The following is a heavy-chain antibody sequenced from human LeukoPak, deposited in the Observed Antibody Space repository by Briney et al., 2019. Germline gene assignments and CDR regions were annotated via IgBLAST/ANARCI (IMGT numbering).Heavy chain of an antibody. J-gene: IGHJ4*02. CDR1: GFTFSSYA. V-gene: IGHV3-30*04. Sequence: GGSLRLSCAASGFTFSSYAMHWVRQAPGRGLEWVAVISYDGSNKYYADSVKGRFTISRDNSKNTLYLQMNSLRAEDTAVYYCARRRYSSSWYIDYWGQGTLVTVSS. CDR2: ISYDGSNK. CDR3: ARRRYSSSWYIDY. D-gene: IGHD6-13*01.